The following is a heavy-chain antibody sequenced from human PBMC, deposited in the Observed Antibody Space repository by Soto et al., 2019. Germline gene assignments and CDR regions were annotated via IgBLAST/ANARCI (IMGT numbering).Heavy chain of an antibody. CDR3: AKKNYYASGSLWFDP. CDR2: IYYSGST. D-gene: IGHD3-10*01. Sequence: SETLYLTCTVSGGSISSYYWSWIRQPPGKGLEWIGYIYYSGSTNYNPSLKSRVTISVDTSKNQFSLKLSSVTAADTAVYYCAKKNYYASGSLWFDPWGQGTPVTVSS. J-gene: IGHJ5*02. CDR1: GGSISSYY. V-gene: IGHV4-59*08.